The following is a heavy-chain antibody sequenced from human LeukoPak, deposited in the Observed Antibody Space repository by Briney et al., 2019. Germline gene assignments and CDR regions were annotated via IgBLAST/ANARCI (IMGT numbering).Heavy chain of an antibody. D-gene: IGHD6-13*01. CDR2: ISSSSSYI. Sequence: GGSLRLSCAASGFTFSSYSMNWVRQAPGKGLEWVSSISSSSSYIYYADSVKGRFTISRDNAKNSLYLQMNSLRAEGTAVYYCARWAQQRHFDYWGQGILVTVSS. CDR1: GFTFSSYS. V-gene: IGHV3-21*01. J-gene: IGHJ4*02. CDR3: ARWAQQRHFDY.